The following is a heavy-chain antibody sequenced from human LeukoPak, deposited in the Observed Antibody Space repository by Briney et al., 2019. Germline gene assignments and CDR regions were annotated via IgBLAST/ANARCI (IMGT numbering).Heavy chain of an antibody. D-gene: IGHD6-13*01. CDR3: VEDRGDSNYNPFDS. J-gene: IGHJ4*02. Sequence: PGGSLRLSCAASGFTFSSYAMHWVRQAPGKGLERVAVISSDGSDKYYADSVKGRSTISRDTSKNTLSLQMTSLRTEDTAMYYCVEDRGDSNYNPFDSWGQGTLVSVSS. CDR1: GFTFSSYA. CDR2: ISSDGSDK. V-gene: IGHV3-30*03.